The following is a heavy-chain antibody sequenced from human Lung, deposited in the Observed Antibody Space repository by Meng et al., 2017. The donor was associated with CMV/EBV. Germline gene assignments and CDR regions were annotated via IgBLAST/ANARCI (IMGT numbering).Heavy chain of an antibody. CDR3: ARAEADTGNFDY. D-gene: IGHD6-19*01. J-gene: IGHJ4*02. CDR1: GGSLSSYD. V-gene: IGHV4-4*07. Sequence: VWLREQGPGLVKPSETLSVTCPVSGGSLSSYDWSWVRQSAGKGLEWIGRIYTSGTTIYNPSLKIRLTLSLEPSKNQFSLKLNSVTAADTAVYYCARAEADTGNFDYWGQGTLVTVSS. CDR2: IYTSGTT.